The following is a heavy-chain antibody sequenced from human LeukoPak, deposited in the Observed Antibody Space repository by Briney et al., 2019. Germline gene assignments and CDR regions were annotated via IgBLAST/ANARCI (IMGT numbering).Heavy chain of an antibody. Sequence: KPSETLSLTCTVSGGSVSSSTYYWGWIRQPPGKELEWIGTIYYSGSTYYNPSLKSRVTISVDTSKNQFSLKLSSVTAADTAVYYCAGEPQQWLVPYYYYMDVWGKGTTVTISS. J-gene: IGHJ6*03. CDR2: IYYSGST. V-gene: IGHV4-39*07. CDR3: AGEPQQWLVPYYYYMDV. CDR1: GGSVSSSTYY. D-gene: IGHD6-19*01.